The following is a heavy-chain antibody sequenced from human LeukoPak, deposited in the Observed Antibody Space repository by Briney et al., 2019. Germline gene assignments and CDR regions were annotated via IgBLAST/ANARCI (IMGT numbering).Heavy chain of an antibody. D-gene: IGHD2-15*01. J-gene: IGHJ2*01. CDR3: VAEGCSGGICYPYFDL. CDR1: GNTLTEVS. CDR2: FDPANGGK. Sequence: ASVTVSCKGSGNTLTEVSMHWVRQAPGKGLQWIGGFDPANGGKIYAQQFQGRVTMTEDTSTDTAYMELNSLRSEDTAVYYCVAEGCSGGICYPYFDLWGRGTLVIVSS. V-gene: IGHV1-24*01.